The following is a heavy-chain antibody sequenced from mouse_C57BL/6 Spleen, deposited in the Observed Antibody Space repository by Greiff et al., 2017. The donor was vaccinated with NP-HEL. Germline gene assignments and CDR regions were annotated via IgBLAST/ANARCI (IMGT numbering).Heavy chain of an antibody. V-gene: IGHV2-9-1*01. J-gene: IGHJ4*01. CDR2: IWPGGGT. Sequence: QVQLKESGPGLVAPSQSLSITCTVSGFSLTSYAISWVRQPPGKGLEWLGVIWPGGGTNYNSALKSRLSICTDHSKGQGIVKMNRLQTEDTARDYCARRGYYAMDYWGQGTSVTVSS. CDR3: ARRGYYAMDY. CDR1: GFSLTSYA.